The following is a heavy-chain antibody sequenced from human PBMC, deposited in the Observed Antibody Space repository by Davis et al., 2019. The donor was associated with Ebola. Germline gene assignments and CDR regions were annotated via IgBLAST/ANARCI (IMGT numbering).Heavy chain of an antibody. Sequence: ASVKVSCKPSGYKFTSYGISWVRQAPGQGLEWVGWISAYDDKTRYAQKMQGRVIMNIDTSTTTAYMEMRDLRPDDTAVYYCARDMNHHGFWDCGHWGQGTLVTVSS. D-gene: IGHD3/OR15-3a*01. V-gene: IGHV1-18*01. CDR1: GYKFTSYG. CDR2: ISAYDDKT. CDR3: ARDMNHHGFWDCGH. J-gene: IGHJ4*02.